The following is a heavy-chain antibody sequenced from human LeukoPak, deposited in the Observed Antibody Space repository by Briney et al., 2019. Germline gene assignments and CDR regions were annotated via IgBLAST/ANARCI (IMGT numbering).Heavy chain of an antibody. CDR3: ASPIGGFCSGGSCYSLDS. Sequence: PGESLKISCKGSGHNFANYWIAWVRQMPGKGLEWMGIIYPGDSDTGYSPSFQGQVTISADKSITTAYLQWDSLKASDTAKYYCASPIGGFCSGGSCYSLDSWGQGTLVTVSS. CDR2: IYPGDSDT. J-gene: IGHJ4*02. V-gene: IGHV5-51*01. CDR1: GHNFANYW. D-gene: IGHD2-15*01.